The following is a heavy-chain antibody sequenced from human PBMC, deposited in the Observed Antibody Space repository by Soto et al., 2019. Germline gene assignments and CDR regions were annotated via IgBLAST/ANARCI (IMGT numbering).Heavy chain of an antibody. D-gene: IGHD3-10*01. CDR2: ISSSGSTI. Sequence: GGSLRLSCAASGFTFSDYYMSWIRQAPGKGLEWVSYISSSGSTIYYADSVKGRFTISRDNAKNSLYLQMNSLRAEDTAVYYCARAPRVMVRGVFGYYYYMDVWGKGTTVTVSS. V-gene: IGHV3-11*01. CDR3: ARAPRVMVRGVFGYYYYMDV. J-gene: IGHJ6*03. CDR1: GFTFSDYY.